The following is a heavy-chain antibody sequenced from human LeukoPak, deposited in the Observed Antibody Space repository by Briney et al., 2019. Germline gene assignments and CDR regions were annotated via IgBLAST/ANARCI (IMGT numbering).Heavy chain of an antibody. V-gene: IGHV1-46*01. Sequence: VASLKVSCKASGYTFTSYYMHWVRQAPGQGLEWMGIINPSGGSTSYAQKFQGRVTMTRDTFTSTVYMELSSLRSEDTAVYYCASGEGYSSRRGAFDIWGQGAMVTVSS. D-gene: IGHD6-13*01. CDR2: INPSGGST. J-gene: IGHJ3*02. CDR3: ASGEGYSSRRGAFDI. CDR1: GYTFTSYY.